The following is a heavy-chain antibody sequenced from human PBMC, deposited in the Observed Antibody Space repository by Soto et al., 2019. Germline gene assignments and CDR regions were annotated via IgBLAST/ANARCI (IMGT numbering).Heavy chain of an antibody. D-gene: IGHD3-16*01. J-gene: IGHJ4*02. CDR1: GFTFSSYA. V-gene: IGHV3-23*01. CDR3: AKDRGPHKYDYVPYYFDY. Sequence: HPGGSLRLSCAASGFTFSSYAMSWVRQAPGKGLEWVSAISGSGGSTYYADSVKGRFTISRDNSKNTLYLQMNSLRAEDTAVYYCAKDRGPHKYDYVPYYFDYWGQGTLVTVSS. CDR2: ISGSGGST.